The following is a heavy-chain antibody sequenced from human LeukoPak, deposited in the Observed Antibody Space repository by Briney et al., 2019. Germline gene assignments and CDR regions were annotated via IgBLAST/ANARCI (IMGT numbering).Heavy chain of an antibody. J-gene: IGHJ4*02. CDR3: AKAGATGSYFDY. V-gene: IGHV1-8*02. Sequence: ASVKVSCKASGYTFTGYYMHWVRQAPGQGLEWMGWMNPNSGNTGYAQKFQGRVTMTRNTSISTAYMELSSLRSEDTAVYYCAKAGATGSYFDYWGQGTLVTVSS. CDR1: GYTFTGYY. CDR2: MNPNSGNT. D-gene: IGHD1-26*01.